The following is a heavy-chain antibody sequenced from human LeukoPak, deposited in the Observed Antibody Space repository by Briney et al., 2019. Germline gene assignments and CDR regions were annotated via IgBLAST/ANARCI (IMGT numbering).Heavy chain of an antibody. CDR1: GGSISSFY. J-gene: IGHJ4*02. CDR3: ARGGPGSGWHYYLDY. Sequence: SETLSLTCTVSGGSISSFYWSWIRQPPGKGLEWIGFISYSGSTNYNPSLRGRVTISVDTSKNQFSLNLSSVTGADTAVYYCARGGPGSGWHYYLDYWGQGNLVTVSS. CDR2: ISYSGST. D-gene: IGHD3-22*01. V-gene: IGHV4-59*13.